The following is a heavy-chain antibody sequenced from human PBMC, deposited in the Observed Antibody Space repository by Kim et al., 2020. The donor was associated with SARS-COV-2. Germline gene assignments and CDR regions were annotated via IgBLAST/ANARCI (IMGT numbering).Heavy chain of an antibody. CDR3: ARGREGYTSSWYLDY. J-gene: IGHJ4*02. Sequence: PTLKSRVTMSVDTSKNQFSLKLSSVTAADTAVYYCARGREGYTSSWYLDYWGQGTLVTVSS. V-gene: IGHV4-59*09. D-gene: IGHD6-13*01.